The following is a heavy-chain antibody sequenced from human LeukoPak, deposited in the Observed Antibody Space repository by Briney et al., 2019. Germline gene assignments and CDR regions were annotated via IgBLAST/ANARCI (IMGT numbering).Heavy chain of an antibody. V-gene: IGHV3-23*01. Sequence: SGGSLRLSCAASGFTFSSYAMSWVRQAPGKGLEWVSAISGSAGSTYYADSVKGRFTISRDNSKNTLYLQMNSLRAEDTAIYYCAIGYSSSWFDYWGRGTLVTVSS. J-gene: IGHJ5*01. CDR3: AIGYSSSWFDY. D-gene: IGHD6-13*01. CDR1: GFTFSSYA. CDR2: ISGSAGST.